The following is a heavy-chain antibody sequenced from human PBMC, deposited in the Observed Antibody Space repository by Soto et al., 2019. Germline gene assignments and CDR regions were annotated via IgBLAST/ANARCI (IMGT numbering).Heavy chain of an antibody. CDR3: AKSPSIAVAGP. J-gene: IGHJ5*02. Sequence: GGSLRLSCAASGFTFSSFAMRWVRQAPGKGLEWVSAISGSGGSTYYADSVKGRFTISRDNSKNTLYLQMNRLRAEDTAVYYCAKSPSIAVAGPWGQGTLVTVSS. V-gene: IGHV3-23*01. D-gene: IGHD6-19*01. CDR2: ISGSGGST. CDR1: GFTFSSFA.